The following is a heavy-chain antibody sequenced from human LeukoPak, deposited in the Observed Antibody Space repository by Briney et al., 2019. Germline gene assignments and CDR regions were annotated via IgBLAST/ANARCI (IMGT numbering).Heavy chain of an antibody. D-gene: IGHD3-3*01. CDR3: ARVPYDFWSGYSDY. J-gene: IGHJ4*02. Sequence: PGGSLRLSCLPSGFTFNDFNMNWVRQAPGKGLEWISSIRTTGSYIYYSDSVKGRFTISRNYAKTTLYLQMGSLRAEDMAVYYCARVPYDFWSGYSDYWGQGTLVTVSS. CDR2: IRTTGSYI. CDR1: GFTFNDFN. V-gene: IGHV3-21*01.